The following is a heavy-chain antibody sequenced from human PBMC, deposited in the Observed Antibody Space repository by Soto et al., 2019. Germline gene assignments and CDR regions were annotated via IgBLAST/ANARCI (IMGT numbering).Heavy chain of an antibody. J-gene: IGHJ4*02. Sequence: QITLKESGPTLVKPTQTLTLTCTFSGFSLSTSGVGVGWIRQPPGKALQWVALIYWDDDKRYSPSLKSRLTITKDTSNNQVVLTMTNMDPVDTATYYCAHKGPMSEYDYLGQGTLVTVSS. V-gene: IGHV2-5*02. CDR3: AHKGPMSEYDY. D-gene: IGHD3-10*02. CDR2: IYWDDDK. CDR1: GFSLSTSGVG.